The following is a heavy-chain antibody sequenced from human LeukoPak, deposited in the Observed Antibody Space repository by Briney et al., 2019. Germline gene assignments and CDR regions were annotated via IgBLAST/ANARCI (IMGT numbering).Heavy chain of an antibody. V-gene: IGHV4-59*01. D-gene: IGHD6-6*01. Sequence: SETLSLTCTVSGGSISSYYWSWIRQPPGKGLEWIGYIYYSGTTNYNPSLKSRVTISVDTSKNQFSLKLSSVTAADTAVYYCARHAAIAARPRYYFDYWGQETLVTVSS. CDR2: IYYSGTT. CDR3: ARHAAIAARPRYYFDY. J-gene: IGHJ4*02. CDR1: GGSISSYY.